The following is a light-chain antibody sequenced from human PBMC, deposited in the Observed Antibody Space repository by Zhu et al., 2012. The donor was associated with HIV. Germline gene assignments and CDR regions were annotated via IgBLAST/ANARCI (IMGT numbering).Light chain of an antibody. CDR3: QQYSSSPSWT. Sequence: EIVLTQSPGTPSLSPGERATLSCRSSQSVSTTYLAWYQQKHGQPPRLLMYETATRAAGTPDRFSGSGFGTDFTLTISRLEPEDFAVYYCQQYSSSPSWTFGQGTKVEIK. CDR2: ETA. J-gene: IGKJ1*01. V-gene: IGKV3-20*01. CDR1: QSVSTTY.